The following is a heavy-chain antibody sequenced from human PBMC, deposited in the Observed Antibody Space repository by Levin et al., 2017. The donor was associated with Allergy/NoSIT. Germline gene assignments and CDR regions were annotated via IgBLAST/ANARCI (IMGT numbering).Heavy chain of an antibody. V-gene: IGHV4-34*01. Sequence: SETLSLTCAVYGGSFSGYYWSWIRQPPGKGLEWIGEINHSGSTNYNPSLKSRVTISVDTSKNQFSLKLSSVTAADTAVYYCARGTPGHFDYWGQGTLVTVSS. CDR1: GGSFSGYY. CDR2: INHSGST. CDR3: ARGTPGHFDY. J-gene: IGHJ4*02.